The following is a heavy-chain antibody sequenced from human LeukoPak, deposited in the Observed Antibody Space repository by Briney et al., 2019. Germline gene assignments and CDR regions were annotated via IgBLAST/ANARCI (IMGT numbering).Heavy chain of an antibody. J-gene: IGHJ4*02. CDR2: IIPIFGTA. Sequence: ASVKVSCKASGGTFSSYAISWVRQAPGQGLEWMGGIIPIFGTANYAQKFQGRVTITADESTSTAYMELSSLRSEDTAVYYCATNSGGTEYSRPGGLDYWGQGALVTVSS. D-gene: IGHD6-6*01. CDR1: GGTFSSYA. V-gene: IGHV1-69*13. CDR3: ATNSGGTEYSRPGGLDY.